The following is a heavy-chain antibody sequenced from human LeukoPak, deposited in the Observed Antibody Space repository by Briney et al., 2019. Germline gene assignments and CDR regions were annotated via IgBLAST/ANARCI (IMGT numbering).Heavy chain of an antibody. Sequence: GGSLRLSCAASGFTFSNYGMHWVRQAPGKGLEWVSVIYSGGSTYYADSVKGRFTISRDNSKNTLYLQMNSLRAEDTAVYYCARVDGDYDNNWFDPWGQGTLVTVSS. V-gene: IGHV3-66*01. D-gene: IGHD4-17*01. CDR1: GFTFSNYG. CDR2: IYSGGST. CDR3: ARVDGDYDNNWFDP. J-gene: IGHJ5*02.